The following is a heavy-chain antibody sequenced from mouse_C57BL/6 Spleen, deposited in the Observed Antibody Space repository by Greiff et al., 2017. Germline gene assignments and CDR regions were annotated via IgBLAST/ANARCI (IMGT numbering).Heavy chain of an antibody. CDR3: ARDPSYSNLKGWFAY. D-gene: IGHD2-5*01. CDR2: IHPNTGST. J-gene: IGHJ3*01. Sequence: QVQLQQPGAELVKPGASVKLSCKASGYTFTSDWMHWVKQRPGQGLEWIGMIHPNTGSTNYNEKFKSKAKLTVDKSSRTAYMQLSSLTSEDSAVYYCARDPSYSNLKGWFAYWGQGTLVTVSA. CDR1: GYTFTSDW. V-gene: IGHV1-64*01.